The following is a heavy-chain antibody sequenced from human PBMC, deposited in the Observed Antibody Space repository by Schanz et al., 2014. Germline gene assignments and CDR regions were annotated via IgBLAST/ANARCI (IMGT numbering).Heavy chain of an antibody. CDR2: IIPILGIA. CDR1: GGTFSSYT. J-gene: IGHJ4*02. Sequence: QVQLVQSGPEVKKPGSSVKVSCKASGGTFSSYTISWVRQAPGQGLEWMGRIIPILGIANYAQNFQGRVSITADTSTNTAYMELSSLTSEDTAVHYCARGQGFYDYWGQGTLVTVSS. CDR3: ARGQGFYDY. V-gene: IGHV1-69*02.